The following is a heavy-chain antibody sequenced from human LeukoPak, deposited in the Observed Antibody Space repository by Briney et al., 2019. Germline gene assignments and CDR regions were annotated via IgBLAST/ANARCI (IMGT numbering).Heavy chain of an antibody. V-gene: IGHV4-59*08. D-gene: IGHD6-6*01. J-gene: IGHJ4*02. CDR3: ARRASYTSSFFDY. Sequence: PSETLSLTGTVSGGSISSYYWSWIRQPPGKGLEWIGYIYYTGSTNYNSSLRSRVTMSVDTSKNQFSLKVSSVTAADTAVYYCARRASYTSSFFDYWGQGTLVTVSS. CDR2: IYYTGST. CDR1: GGSISSYY.